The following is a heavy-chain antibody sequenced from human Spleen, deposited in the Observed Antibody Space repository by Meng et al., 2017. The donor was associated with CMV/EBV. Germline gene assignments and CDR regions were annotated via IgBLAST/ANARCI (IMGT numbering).Heavy chain of an antibody. D-gene: IGHD3-3*01. CDR1: GGSISSYY. CDR3: AKDHRVFGLEY. V-gene: IGHV4-59*01. Sequence: LTCTVSGGSISSYYWSWIRQPPGKGLEWIGYIYYSGSTNYNPSLKSRVTISVDTSKNQFSLKLSSVTAADTAVYYCAKDHRVFGLEYWGRGTLVTVSS. CDR2: IYYSGST. J-gene: IGHJ4*02.